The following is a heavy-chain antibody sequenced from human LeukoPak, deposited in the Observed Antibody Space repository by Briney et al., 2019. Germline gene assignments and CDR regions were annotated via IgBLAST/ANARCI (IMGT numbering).Heavy chain of an antibody. CDR3: ARHKYSSGWPPEGAFDI. Sequence: SETLSLTCTVSGDSISSGDYYWRWIRQPAGKGLEWIGRISSSGSTNYNPSLKSRVTITVDTSKNQFSLKLSSVTAADAAVYSCARHKYSSGWPPEGAFDIWGQGTMVTVSS. CDR1: GDSISSGDYY. CDR2: ISSSGST. D-gene: IGHD6-19*01. J-gene: IGHJ3*02. V-gene: IGHV4-61*02.